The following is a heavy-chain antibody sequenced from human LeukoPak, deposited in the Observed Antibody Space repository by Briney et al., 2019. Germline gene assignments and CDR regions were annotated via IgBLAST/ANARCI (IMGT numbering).Heavy chain of an antibody. D-gene: IGHD3-10*01. CDR2: FYSGGAT. Sequence: GGSLRLSSAGSGFTFSSYDIHCVRQAPRKGLECVSFFYSGGATYYADSVKGRFTISGDSLKNTLYLQMSTLRADDTAVYYCARDGGAGSPDGRNRVFFGMDVWGQGTTVTVSS. CDR1: GFTFSSYD. J-gene: IGHJ6*02. CDR3: ARDGGAGSPDGRNRVFFGMDV. V-gene: IGHV3-66*01.